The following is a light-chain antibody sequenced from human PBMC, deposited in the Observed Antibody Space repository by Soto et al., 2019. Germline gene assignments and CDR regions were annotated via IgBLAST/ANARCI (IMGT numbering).Light chain of an antibody. CDR2: WAS. J-gene: IGKJ1*01. CDR3: QQEYSTPWT. V-gene: IGKV4-1*01. CDR1: QSVLYSSNNKNY. Sequence: DIVMTQSPDSLAVSLGERATIHCKSSQSVLYSSNNKNYLAGYQQKPGQPPKLLIYWASTRDSGVPDRFSGSGAVTDFTLTISSRQAEDVAVYYCQQEYSTPWTFGQGTKVEIK.